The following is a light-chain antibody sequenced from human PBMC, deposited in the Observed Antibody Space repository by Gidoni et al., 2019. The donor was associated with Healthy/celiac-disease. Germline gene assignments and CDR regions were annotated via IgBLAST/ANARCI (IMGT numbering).Light chain of an antibody. Sequence: DLVMTQPPLSLPVTPGEPASSPCRSSQSTLPGTGSNYLDWYLQKPGQAPRLLIYLGSNRASGVPDRFSGSGSGTDFTLKISRVEAEDVGVYYCMQALQSPRTFGQGTKLEIK. CDR2: LGS. CDR3: MQALQSPRT. CDR1: QSTLPGTGSNY. J-gene: IGKJ2*01. V-gene: IGKV2-28*01.